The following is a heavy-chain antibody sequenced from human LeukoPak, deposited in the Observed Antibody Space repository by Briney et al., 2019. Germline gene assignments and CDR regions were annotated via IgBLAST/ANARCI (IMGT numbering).Heavy chain of an antibody. CDR1: GFTVSSNY. D-gene: IGHD1-20*01. J-gene: IGHJ4*02. CDR3: ASSSKDNFYYFDY. V-gene: IGHV3-66*01. CDR2: IYSGGST. Sequence: GGSLRLSCAASGFTVSSNYMSWVRQAPGKGLEWVSVIYSGGSTYYADSVKGRFTISRDNSKNTLYLQMNSLRAEDTAVYYCASSSKDNFYYFDYWGQGTLVTVSS.